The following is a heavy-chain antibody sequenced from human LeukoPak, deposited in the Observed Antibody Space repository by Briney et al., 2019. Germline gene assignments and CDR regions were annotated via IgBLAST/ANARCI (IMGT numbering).Heavy chain of an antibody. CDR3: ARGTLPDY. J-gene: IGHJ4*02. CDR1: GFTFSSYW. CDR2: INTDGSST. D-gene: IGHD2-2*01. Sequence: GGSLRLSCAASGFTFSSYWMHWVRHAPGKGLVWASRINTDGSSTSYADSVKGRFIISRDNAKNTLYLQMNSLRADDTAVYHCARGTLPDYWGQGTLVTVSS. V-gene: IGHV3-74*01.